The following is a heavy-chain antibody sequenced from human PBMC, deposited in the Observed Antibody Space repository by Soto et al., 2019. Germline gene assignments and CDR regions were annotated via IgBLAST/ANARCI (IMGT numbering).Heavy chain of an antibody. CDR3: ARPKGTYSSGYYYFDF. J-gene: IGHJ4*02. CDR2: IIPLFGTA. CDR1: GVTFSTYA. V-gene: IGHV1-69*01. Sequence: QVQLEQSGGEVKQPGSSVRVSCKTTGVTFSTYAINWVRQAPGQGLEWMGAIIPLFGTADYSQKFQGRVTITADESTSTAYMELSSLRFDDTAVYFCARPKGTYSSGYYYFDFWGQGTLVTVSS. D-gene: IGHD6-19*01.